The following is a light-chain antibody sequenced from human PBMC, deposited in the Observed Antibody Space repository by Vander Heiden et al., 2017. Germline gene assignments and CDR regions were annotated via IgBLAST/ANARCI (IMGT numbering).Light chain of an antibody. CDR2: DDS. CDR3: QVWDSSSDPLYV. CDR1: NLGSKS. V-gene: IGLV3-21*03. Sequence: SYVLTQPPSVSVAPGKTARIPCGGNNLGSKSVHWYQQKPGQAPVLVVYDDSDRPSGIPERFSGSNSGNTATLTISRVEAGDEADYYCQVWDSSSDPLYVFGTGTKVTVL. J-gene: IGLJ1*01.